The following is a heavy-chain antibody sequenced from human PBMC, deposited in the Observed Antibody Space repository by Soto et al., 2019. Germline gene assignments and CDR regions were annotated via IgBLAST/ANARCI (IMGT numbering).Heavy chain of an antibody. CDR2: ISAYNGNT. D-gene: IGHD2-21*02. Sequence: GASVKVSCKASGYTFTSYGISWVRQAPGQGLEWMGWISAYNGNTNYAQKLQGRVTMTTDTSTSTAYMELRSLRSDDTAVYYCARKGRVYCGGYCYVNYYYGMDVWGQGTTVTVSS. CDR1: GYTFTSYG. V-gene: IGHV1-18*04. CDR3: ARKGRVYCGGYCYVNYYYGMDV. J-gene: IGHJ6*02.